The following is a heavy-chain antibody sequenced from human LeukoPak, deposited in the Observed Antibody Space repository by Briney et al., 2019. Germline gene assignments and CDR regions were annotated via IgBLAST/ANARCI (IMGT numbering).Heavy chain of an antibody. V-gene: IGHV3-11*01. CDR2: ISGNGDIV. J-gene: IGHJ4*02. Sequence: PGGSLRLSCAASGSRFSLYYMNWIRQAPGKGLEWIAYISGNGDIVEYADSVKGRFAISRDNANNSVFLQLDSLRTDDTATYYCARARGTSAIRGDYWGQGTRVLVSS. D-gene: IGHD3-10*01. CDR1: GSRFSLYY. CDR3: ARARGTSAIRGDY.